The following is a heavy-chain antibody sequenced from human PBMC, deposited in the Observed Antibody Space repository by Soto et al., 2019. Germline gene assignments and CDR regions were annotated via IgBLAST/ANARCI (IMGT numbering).Heavy chain of an antibody. CDR1: GFTFSSYA. D-gene: IGHD2-15*01. CDR3: VKGRYCSGGSCYPRSPYYYGMDV. J-gene: IGHJ6*02. CDR2: ISSNGGST. Sequence: GGSLRLSCSASGFTFSSYAMHWVRQAPGKGLEYVSAISSNGGSTYYADSVKGRFTISRDNSKNTLYLQMSSLRAEDTAVYYCVKGRYCSGGSCYPRSPYYYGMDVWGQGTTVTVSS. V-gene: IGHV3-64D*08.